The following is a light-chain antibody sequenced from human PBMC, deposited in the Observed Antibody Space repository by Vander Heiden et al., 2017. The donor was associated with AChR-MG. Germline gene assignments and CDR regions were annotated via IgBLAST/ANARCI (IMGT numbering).Light chain of an antibody. Sequence: DIQMTQSPTSLSASVGDRVTITCRASQHINIHLNWYQQKPGRGPTLLIYSASSLQSGVPSRFSGSGAGTDFTLTISMLQPGDFATYYCQQRDSLPLTFGGGTKVDIK. CDR3: QQRDSLPLT. V-gene: IGKV1-39*01. CDR1: QHINIH. J-gene: IGKJ4*01. CDR2: SAS.